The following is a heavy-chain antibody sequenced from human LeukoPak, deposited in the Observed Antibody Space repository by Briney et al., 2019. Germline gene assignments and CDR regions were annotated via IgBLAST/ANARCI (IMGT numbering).Heavy chain of an antibody. CDR3: ASGTIVGARGADN. V-gene: IGHV3-48*04. D-gene: IGHD1-26*01. CDR1: RFIFSDYS. CDR2: ISSSSSTI. J-gene: IGHJ4*02. Sequence: GGSLRLSCAASRFIFSDYSMDWVRQAPGRGLEWVSYISSSSSTIYYADSVKGRFTISRDNAYTSLYLQLNSLRAEDTAVYYCASGTIVGARGADNWGQGTLVTVSS.